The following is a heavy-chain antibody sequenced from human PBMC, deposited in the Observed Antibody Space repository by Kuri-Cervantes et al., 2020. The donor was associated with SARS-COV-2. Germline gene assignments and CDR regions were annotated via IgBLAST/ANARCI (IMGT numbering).Heavy chain of an antibody. CDR2: IYHNGST. Sequence: SETLSLTCAVSGYSISSGYYWGWIRQPPGKGLEWIGSIYHNGSTYYNPSLKSRVTISVDTSKNQFSLKLSSVTAADTAVYYCARDRDGDNENDYWGQGTLVTVSS. CDR3: ARDRDGDNENDY. J-gene: IGHJ4*02. V-gene: IGHV4-38-2*02. CDR1: GYSISSGYY. D-gene: IGHD4/OR15-4a*01.